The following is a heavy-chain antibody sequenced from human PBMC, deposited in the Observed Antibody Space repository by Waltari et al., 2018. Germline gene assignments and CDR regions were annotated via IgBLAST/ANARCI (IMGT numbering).Heavy chain of an antibody. CDR3: ARGGPYCGGDGGKCAAYYFDY. V-gene: IGHV1-69*02. D-gene: IGHD2-21*02. CDR2: ISPILGIA. Sequence: QVQLVQSGAEVKKPGSSVKVSCKASGGTFSSYTISWVRQAPGQGLEWMGRISPILGIANYAQKCQGRVTSTADKSTSTAYMELSSLRSEDTAVYYWARGGPYCGGDGGKCAAYYFDYWGQGTLVTVSS. J-gene: IGHJ4*02. CDR1: GGTFSSYT.